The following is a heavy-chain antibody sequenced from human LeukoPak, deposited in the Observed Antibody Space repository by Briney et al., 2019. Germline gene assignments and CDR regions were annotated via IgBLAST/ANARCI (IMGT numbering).Heavy chain of an antibody. CDR2: ISSSSSTI. V-gene: IGHV3-48*01. CDR3: ARVQDTAMVTPGY. J-gene: IGHJ4*02. CDR1: GFTFSSYS. Sequence: PGGSLRLSCAASGFTFSSYSMNWVRQAPGKGLEWVSYISSSSSTIYYADPVKGRFTISRDSAKNSLYLQMNSLRAEDAAVYYCARVQDTAMVTPGYWGQGTLVTVSS. D-gene: IGHD5-18*01.